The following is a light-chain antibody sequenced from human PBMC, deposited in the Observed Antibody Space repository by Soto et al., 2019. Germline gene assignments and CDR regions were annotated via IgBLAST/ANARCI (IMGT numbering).Light chain of an antibody. CDR2: DVS. V-gene: IGLV2-14*03. Sequence: QSALTQPASVSGSPGQSITISCTGTSFDVGGYNYVSWYQQHPGKAPKLMIHDVSNRPSGVSNRFSGSKSGNTASLTISGLQAEDEADYYCSSYTSSSSLVFGGGTKLTVL. J-gene: IGLJ2*01. CDR1: SFDVGGYNY. CDR3: SSYTSSSSLV.